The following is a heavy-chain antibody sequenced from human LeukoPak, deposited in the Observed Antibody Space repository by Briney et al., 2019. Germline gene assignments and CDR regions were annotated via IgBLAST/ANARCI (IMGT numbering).Heavy chain of an antibody. CDR1: GASIYGYY. J-gene: IGHJ4*02. CDR3: ARERDGDRDISLDY. Sequence: PSETLSLTCTVSGASIYGYYWGWIRQPPGKGLEWIGFITSGGRTSYNPPLKSRVTMSVDRSMNQFSLRLTFMTAADTALYYCARERDGDRDISLDYWGQGSLVTVSS. CDR2: ITSGGRT. D-gene: IGHD2-21*02. V-gene: IGHV4-4*08.